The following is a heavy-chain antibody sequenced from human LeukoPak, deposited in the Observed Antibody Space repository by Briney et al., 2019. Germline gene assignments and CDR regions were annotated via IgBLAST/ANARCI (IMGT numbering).Heavy chain of an antibody. D-gene: IGHD2-2*01. V-gene: IGHV1-69*05. CDR2: IIPIFGTA. CDR1: GGTFSSYA. Sequence: SVKVSCKASGGTFSSYAISWVRQAPGQGLEWMGGIIPIFGTANYAQKFQGRVTITTDESTSTAYMELSRLRSEDAAVYYCASSIVVVRAAPKPGYRGYDEWGALDYWGQGTLVTVSS. CDR3: ASSIVVVRAAPKPGYRGYDEWGALDY. J-gene: IGHJ4*02.